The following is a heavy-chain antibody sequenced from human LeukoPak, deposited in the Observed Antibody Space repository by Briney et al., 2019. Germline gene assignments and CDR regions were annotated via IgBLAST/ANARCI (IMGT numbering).Heavy chain of an antibody. CDR2: IIPIFGTA. J-gene: IGHJ4*02. D-gene: IGHD4-23*01. V-gene: IGHV1-69*05. CDR3: ARARVVVTGPLDY. CDR1: GYTLTELS. Sequence: SVKVSCKVSGYTLTELSMHWVRQAPGKGLEWMGGIIPIFGTANYAQKFQGRVTITTDESTSTAYMELSSLRSEDTAVYYCARARVVVTGPLDYWGQGTLVTVSS.